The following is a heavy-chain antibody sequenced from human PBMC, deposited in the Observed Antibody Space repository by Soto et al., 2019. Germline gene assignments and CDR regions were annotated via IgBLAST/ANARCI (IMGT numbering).Heavy chain of an antibody. CDR2: IIPIFGTA. CDR1: GGTFSSYA. D-gene: IGHD6-6*01. Sequence: QVQLVQSGAEVKKPGSSVKVSCKASGGTFSSYAISWVRQAPGQGLEWMGGIIPIFGTANYAQKFQGRVTITVDESTSTAYMELSSLRSEDTAVYYCAREGAREDIAARRGVFDYWGQGTLVTVSS. V-gene: IGHV1-69*01. CDR3: AREGAREDIAARRGVFDY. J-gene: IGHJ4*02.